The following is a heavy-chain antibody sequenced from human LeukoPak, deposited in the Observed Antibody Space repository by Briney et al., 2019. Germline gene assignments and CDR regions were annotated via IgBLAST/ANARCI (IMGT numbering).Heavy chain of an antibody. CDR3: AKGSLPISASTKNFDY. V-gene: IGHV3-23*01. D-gene: IGHD3-3*02. Sequence: PGGSLRLSCAASGFTFSNYAMAWVRQAPGKGLHWVSLINDDGAHTYFADSVEGRFTISRDNSNNTLYLQMNSLRAEDTAVYYCAKGSLPISASTKNFDYWGQGTLVTVSS. J-gene: IGHJ4*02. CDR2: INDDGAHT. CDR1: GFTFSNYA.